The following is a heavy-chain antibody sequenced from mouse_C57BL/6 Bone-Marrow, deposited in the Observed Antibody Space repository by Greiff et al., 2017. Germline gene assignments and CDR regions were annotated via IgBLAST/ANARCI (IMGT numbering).Heavy chain of an antibody. Sequence: EVQRVESGGDLVKPGGSLKLSCAASGFTFSSYGMSWVRQTPDKRLEWVATISSGGSYTYYPDSVKGRFTISRDNAKNTLYLQMSSLKSEDTAMYYCARHAGGGYYVGFAYWGQGTLVTVSA. J-gene: IGHJ3*01. D-gene: IGHD2-3*01. CDR3: ARHAGGGYYVGFAY. CDR2: ISSGGSYT. V-gene: IGHV5-6*01. CDR1: GFTFSSYG.